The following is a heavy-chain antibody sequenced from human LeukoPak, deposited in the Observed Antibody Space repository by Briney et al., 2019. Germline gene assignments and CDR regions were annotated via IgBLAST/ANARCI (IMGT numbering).Heavy chain of an antibody. Sequence: GGSLRLSCAASGFTFSTDVMSWVRQAPGKGLEWVSYISTSGNTIYFADSVKGRFTISRDNAKNSLSLQMNSLRAEDTAVYYCATVLRVGGGYFQHWGQGTLVIVSS. V-gene: IGHV3-48*03. J-gene: IGHJ1*01. CDR1: GFTFSTDV. CDR3: ATVLRVGGGYFQH. D-gene: IGHD6-19*01. CDR2: ISTSGNTI.